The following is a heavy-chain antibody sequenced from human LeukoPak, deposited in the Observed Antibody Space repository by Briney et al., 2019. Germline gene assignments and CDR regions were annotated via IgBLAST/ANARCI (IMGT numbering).Heavy chain of an antibody. D-gene: IGHD3-10*01. CDR1: GGSISRGGNY. Sequence: SETLSLTCTVSGGSISRGGNYWSWIRQHPGKGLEWIGYIYYSGSTYYHPSLKTRVTISVDTSKNQLSPKLTSVTAADTAVYYCARDPTGFRGIDSWGQGTLVTVSS. CDR2: IYYSGST. CDR3: ARDPTGFRGIDS. J-gene: IGHJ4*02. V-gene: IGHV4-31*03.